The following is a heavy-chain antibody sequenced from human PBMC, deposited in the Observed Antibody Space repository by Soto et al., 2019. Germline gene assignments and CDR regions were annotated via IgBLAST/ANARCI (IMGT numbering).Heavy chain of an antibody. Sequence: QVQLVQSGAEVKKPGSSVKVCCKASGGTFSSYTISWVRQAPGQGLEWMGRIIPILGIANYAQKFQGRVTITADKSTSTAYMELSSLRSEDTAVYYCARPFGSHDAFDIWGQGTMVTVSS. CDR2: IIPILGIA. D-gene: IGHD1-26*01. CDR1: GGTFSSYT. CDR3: ARPFGSHDAFDI. J-gene: IGHJ3*02. V-gene: IGHV1-69*02.